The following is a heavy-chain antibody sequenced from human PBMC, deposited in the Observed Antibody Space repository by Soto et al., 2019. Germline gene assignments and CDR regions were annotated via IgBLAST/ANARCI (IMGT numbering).Heavy chain of an antibody. D-gene: IGHD6-19*01. CDR3: ATALGTSGWFDY. Sequence: QVHLVQSGAEVKRPGASVKVSCKASAYTSTLYGITWVRQAPGQGLEWMGWIRAHNGETTFARKFQDRVTMTTDPSSSTVFMDLRTLTSDDTAVYYCATALGTSGWFDYWGQGTLVTVPS. CDR2: IRAHNGET. CDR1: AYTSTLYG. J-gene: IGHJ4*02. V-gene: IGHV1-18*01.